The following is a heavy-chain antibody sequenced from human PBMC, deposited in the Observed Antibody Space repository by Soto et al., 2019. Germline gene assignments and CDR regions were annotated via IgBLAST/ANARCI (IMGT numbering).Heavy chain of an antibody. CDR1: GGSFSGYY. V-gene: IGHV4-34*01. CDR3: ARIGVMITFGGVIVDSFDY. Sequence: SETLSLTCAVYGGSFSGYYWSWIRQPPGKGLEWIGEINHSGSTNYNPSLKSRVTISVDTSKNQFSLKLSSVTAADTAVYYCARIGVMITFGGVIVDSFDYWGQGTLVTVSS. CDR2: INHSGST. D-gene: IGHD3-16*02. J-gene: IGHJ4*02.